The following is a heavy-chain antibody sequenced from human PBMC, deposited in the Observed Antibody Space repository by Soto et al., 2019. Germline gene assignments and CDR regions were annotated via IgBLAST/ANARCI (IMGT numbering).Heavy chain of an antibody. CDR2: ISYSWAT. J-gene: IGHJ3*01. Sequence: QVQLQESGPGLVKPSETLSLICTVSGGSVSGDKKYLRLIRQSPGKGLEWIGYISYSWATNYNPSLKSRLTISVDRSKNQFALKLSSVTASDTALYYCATSPRFAFDFWGQGTTVIVSS. CDR1: GGSVSGDKKY. V-gene: IGHV4-61*01. D-gene: IGHD3-16*01. CDR3: ATSPRFAFDF.